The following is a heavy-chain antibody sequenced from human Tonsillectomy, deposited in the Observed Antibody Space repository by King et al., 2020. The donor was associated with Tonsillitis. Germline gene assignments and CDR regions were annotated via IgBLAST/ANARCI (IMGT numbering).Heavy chain of an antibody. Sequence: QLVQSGGDLVQPGGSLRLSCAASGFTFSSYAMSWVRQAPGEGLEWVSTISGSGGSTFYADSVKGRFTISRDNSKIMLYLQMNSLRAEDTAVYYCAKGAPGIAVAGSGAFDYWGQGTLVTVSS. V-gene: IGHV3-23*04. J-gene: IGHJ4*02. D-gene: IGHD6-19*01. CDR1: GFTFSSYA. CDR3: AKGAPGIAVAGSGAFDY. CDR2: ISGSGGST.